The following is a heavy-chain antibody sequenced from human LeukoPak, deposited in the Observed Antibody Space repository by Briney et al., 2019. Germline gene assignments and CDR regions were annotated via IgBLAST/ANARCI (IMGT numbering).Heavy chain of an antibody. CDR3: AGVWNLDGNWYERSDAFAI. J-gene: IGHJ3*02. Sequence: SETLPLTCTVSGGSISHYYWSWIRQPAGKGLEWIGRIYSTGSTNYNPSLKSRVTLSVDTSKNQFSLRLSSVTAADTPVYCGAGVWNLDGNWYERSDAFAIWGQGTMVTVSS. CDR1: GGSISHYY. CDR2: IYSTGST. D-gene: IGHD1-1*01. V-gene: IGHV4-4*07.